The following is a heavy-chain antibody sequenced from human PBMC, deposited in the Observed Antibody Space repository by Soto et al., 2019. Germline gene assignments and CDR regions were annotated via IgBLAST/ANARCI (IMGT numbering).Heavy chain of an antibody. D-gene: IGHD4-17*01. CDR1: GFTFSSYG. Sequence: QVQLVESGGGVVQPGRSLRLSCAASGFTFSSYGMHWVRQAPGKGLEWVAVIWYDGSNKYYADSVKGRFTISRDNSKNSLYPHMNSLRADGTAVYYCARDRGDDGDYDYYCMAGGGQGTTVTVSS. V-gene: IGHV3-33*01. CDR3: ARDRGDDGDYDYYCMAG. CDR2: IWYDGSNK. J-gene: IGHJ6*02.